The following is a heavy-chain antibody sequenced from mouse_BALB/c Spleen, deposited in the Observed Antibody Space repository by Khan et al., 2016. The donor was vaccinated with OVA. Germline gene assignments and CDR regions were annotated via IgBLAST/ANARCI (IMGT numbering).Heavy chain of an antibody. V-gene: IGHV3-2*02. CDR1: GYSITSDYA. J-gene: IGHJ4*01. CDR3: AKQNYYGYAMDY. Sequence: EVQLQESGPGLVKPSQSLSLTCTVTGYSITSDYAWNWIRQFPGNKLEWMGYISYSGTTSYNPSLKSRISITRDTSKNQFFMQLHSVTSEDTTKCYCAKQNYYGYAMDYWGQGTSVTVSS. D-gene: IGHD1-1*01. CDR2: ISYSGTT.